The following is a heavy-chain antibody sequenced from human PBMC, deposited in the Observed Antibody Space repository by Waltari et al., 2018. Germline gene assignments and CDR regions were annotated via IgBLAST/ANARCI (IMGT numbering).Heavy chain of an antibody. Sequence: QLQLQESGPGLVKPSETLSLTCTVSGGSISSSSYYWGWIRQPPGKGLEWIGRIYYSGSTYSNPSRKRRVTISVDTSKNQFSLKLSSVTAADTAVYYCARFLVAKGMYYFDYWGQGTLVTVSS. V-gene: IGHV4-39*01. D-gene: IGHD2-2*01. CDR1: GGSISSSSYY. J-gene: IGHJ4*02. CDR3: ARFLVAKGMYYFDY. CDR2: IYYSGST.